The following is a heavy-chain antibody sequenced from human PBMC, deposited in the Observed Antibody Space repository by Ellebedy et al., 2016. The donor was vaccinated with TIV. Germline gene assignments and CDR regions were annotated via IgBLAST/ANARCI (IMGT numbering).Heavy chain of an antibody. V-gene: IGHV3-48*02. CDR1: GLTFSSHS. CDR2: IGTTGNTV. J-gene: IGHJ6*02. Sequence: GESLKISCAASGLTFSSHSMNWVRQAPGKGLEWVSCIGTTGNTVYYADSVKGRFTISRDNAMNSLYLEMNSLRDEDTAVYYCVRVRGTYAYGMDVWGQGTTVTVSS. D-gene: IGHD3-16*01. CDR3: VRVRGTYAYGMDV.